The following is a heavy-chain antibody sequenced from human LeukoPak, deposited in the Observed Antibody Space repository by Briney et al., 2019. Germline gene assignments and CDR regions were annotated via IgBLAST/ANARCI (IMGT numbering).Heavy chain of an antibody. CDR2: ISYSGST. J-gene: IGHJ4*02. CDR3: ARGGEGYNYVY. D-gene: IGHD5-24*01. CDR1: GGSISSANYY. Sequence: SETLSLTCTVSGGSISSANYYWNWIRQPPGKGLEWIGYISYSGSTHYNPSLKSRATISADTSKNQFSLKLTSMTAAVTAVYHCARGGEGYNYVYWGQGTLVTVSS. V-gene: IGHV4-30-4*01.